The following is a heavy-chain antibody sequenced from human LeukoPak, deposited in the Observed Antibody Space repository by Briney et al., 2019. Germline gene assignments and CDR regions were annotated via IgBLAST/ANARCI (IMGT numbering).Heavy chain of an antibody. Sequence: HAGGSLRLSCAASGFTFSSYSMNWVRQAPGKGLEWVSYISSSSSTIYYADSVKGRFTISRDNAKNSLYLQMNSLRAEDTAVYYCAREPSRIQLWPRYGMDVWGQGTTVTVSS. J-gene: IGHJ6*02. CDR3: AREPSRIQLWPRYGMDV. D-gene: IGHD5-18*01. V-gene: IGHV3-48*01. CDR2: ISSSSSTI. CDR1: GFTFSSYS.